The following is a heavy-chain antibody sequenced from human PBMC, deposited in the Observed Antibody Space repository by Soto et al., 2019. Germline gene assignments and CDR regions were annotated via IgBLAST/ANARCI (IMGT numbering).Heavy chain of an antibody. CDR3: ARDIGPRAVTTFRAWFDR. J-gene: IGHJ5*02. CDR2: ISAYNGNT. Sequence: QVQLVQSGAEVKKPGASVKVSCKASGYTFTSYGIIWVRQAPGQGLEWMGWISAYNGNTNYAQKLQGRVTMTTDTSTSTAYMELRSLRSDDTAVYYCARDIGPRAVTTFRAWFDRWGQGTLVTVSS. V-gene: IGHV1-18*01. CDR1: GYTFTSYG. D-gene: IGHD4-17*01.